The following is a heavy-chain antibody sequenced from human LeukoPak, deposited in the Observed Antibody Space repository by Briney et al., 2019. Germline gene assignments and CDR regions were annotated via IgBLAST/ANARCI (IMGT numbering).Heavy chain of an antibody. CDR2: IYYSGST. D-gene: IGHD2-15*01. J-gene: IGHJ6*02. CDR1: GGSISSYY. V-gene: IGHV4-59*01. CDR3: ARDRVVADLNYYYGMDV. Sequence: PSETLSLTCTVSGGSISSYYWSWIRQPPGKGLEWIGYIYYSGSTNYNPSLKSRVTISVDTSKNQFSLKLSSVTAADTAVYYCARDRVVADLNYYYGMDVWGQGTTVTVSS.